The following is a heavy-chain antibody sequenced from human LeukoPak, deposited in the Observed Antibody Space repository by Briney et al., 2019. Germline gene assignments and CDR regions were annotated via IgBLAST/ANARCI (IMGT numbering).Heavy chain of an antibody. CDR2: INHSGST. V-gene: IGHV4-34*01. Sequence: SETLSLTCAVYGGSLSGYYWSWIRQPPGKGLEWIGEINHSGSTNYNPSLKSRVTISVDTSKNQFSLKLSSVTAADTAVYYCARDGAGTTYNWFDPWGQGTLVTVSS. D-gene: IGHD1-7*01. CDR1: GGSLSGYY. CDR3: ARDGAGTTYNWFDP. J-gene: IGHJ5*02.